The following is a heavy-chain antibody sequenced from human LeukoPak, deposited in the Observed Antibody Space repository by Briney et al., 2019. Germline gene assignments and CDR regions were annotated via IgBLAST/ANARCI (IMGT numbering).Heavy chain of an antibody. D-gene: IGHD3-9*01. CDR1: GYTFTSYG. CDR3: ARAPPVLRYFDWLPYYYYYGMDV. J-gene: IGHJ6*02. V-gene: IGHV1-18*01. Sequence: ASVKVSCKASGYTFTSYGISWVRQAPGQGLEWMGWISAYNDSTNYAQKLQGRVTMTTDTSTSTAYMELRSLRSDDTAVYYCARAPPVLRYFDWLPYYYYYGMDVWGQGTTVTVSS. CDR2: ISAYNDST.